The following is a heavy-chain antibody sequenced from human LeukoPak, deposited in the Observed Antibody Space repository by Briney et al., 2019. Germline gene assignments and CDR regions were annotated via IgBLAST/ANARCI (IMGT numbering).Heavy chain of an antibody. CDR2: IYPDDSDT. V-gene: IGHV5-51*01. Sequence: GESLKISCKGSGYSFTSYWIGWVRQMPGKGLEWIGIIYPDDSDTRCSPSFQGQVTISADKSISTAYLQWSSLKASDTAMYYCARTSGYNYWEHCDYWGQGTLVTVSS. D-gene: IGHD5-24*01. CDR1: GYSFTSYW. J-gene: IGHJ4*02. CDR3: ARTSGYNYWEHCDY.